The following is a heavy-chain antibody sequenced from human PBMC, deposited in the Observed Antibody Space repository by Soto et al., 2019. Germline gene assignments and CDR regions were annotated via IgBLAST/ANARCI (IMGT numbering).Heavy chain of an antibody. CDR2: ISASGGST. J-gene: IGHJ6*02. CDR3: AKTWTGNNSAMDV. CDR1: GFTFSNYA. D-gene: IGHD1-1*01. V-gene: IGHV3-23*01. Sequence: GGSLRLSCAASGFTFSNYAMNWVRRSPGKGLEWVSDISASGGSTYYADSVKGRFTISRDNSRNTLFLQMNSLRAEDTAIYFCAKTWTGNNSAMDVLGQGATVIVSS.